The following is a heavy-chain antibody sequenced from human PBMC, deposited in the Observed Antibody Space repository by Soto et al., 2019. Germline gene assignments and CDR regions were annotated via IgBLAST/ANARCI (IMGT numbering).Heavy chain of an antibody. CDR2: ISAYNGNT. V-gene: IGHV1-18*01. J-gene: IGHJ5*02. CDR3: ARAVVVVAARTRMAWFDP. Sequence: QVQLVQSGAEVKKPGASVKVSCKASGYTFTSYGISWVRQAPGQGLEWMGWISAYNGNTNYAQKLQGRVTMTTDTSTSTDYMELRSLRSDDTAVYYCARAVVVVAARTRMAWFDPWGQGTLVTVSS. CDR1: GYTFTSYG. D-gene: IGHD2-15*01.